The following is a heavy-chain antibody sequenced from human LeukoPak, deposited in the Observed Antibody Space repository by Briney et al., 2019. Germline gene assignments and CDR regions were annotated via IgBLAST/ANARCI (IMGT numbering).Heavy chain of an antibody. Sequence: SETLSLTCTVSGGSVRSYFCSWIRQPPGKGLEWIGYMYYSGSTNYNPSLKSRVTMSVDTSKNQFSLQLSSVTAADTAVYYCARLDNARGAFDYWGQGTLVTVSS. V-gene: IGHV4-59*02. CDR2: MYYSGST. J-gene: IGHJ4*02. CDR3: ARLDNARGAFDY. CDR1: GGSVRSYF. D-gene: IGHD2-2*03.